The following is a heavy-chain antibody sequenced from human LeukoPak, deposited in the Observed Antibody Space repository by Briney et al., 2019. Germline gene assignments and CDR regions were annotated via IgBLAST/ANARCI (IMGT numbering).Heavy chain of an antibody. V-gene: IGHV1-2*02. J-gene: IGHJ4*02. D-gene: IGHD6-13*01. Sequence: ASVKVSCKASGYTFTSYYMHWVRQAPGQGLEWLGWINPNSGDTNYAQKFQGSVTMTRDTSISTAYMELSRLSSVTAADTAVYYCARVDPLSWFNDWGQGTLVTVSS. CDR3: ARVDPLSWFND. CDR1: GYTFTSYY. CDR2: INPNSGDT.